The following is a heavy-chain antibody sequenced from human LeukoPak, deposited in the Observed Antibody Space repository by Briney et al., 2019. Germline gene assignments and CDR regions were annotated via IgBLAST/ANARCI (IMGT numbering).Heavy chain of an antibody. D-gene: IGHD1-26*01. V-gene: IGHV4-61*02. CDR1: GGSISSGSYF. CDR2: IYTGGST. J-gene: IGHJ4*02. CDR3: ARGKEGGDY. Sequence: SSETLSLTCTVSGGSISSGSYFWRWIRQPAGKGLEWIGRIYTGGSTNFSPSLTSRVTISVDTSKNQFSLKLSSVTAADTAVYYCARGKEGGDYWGQGTLVTVSS.